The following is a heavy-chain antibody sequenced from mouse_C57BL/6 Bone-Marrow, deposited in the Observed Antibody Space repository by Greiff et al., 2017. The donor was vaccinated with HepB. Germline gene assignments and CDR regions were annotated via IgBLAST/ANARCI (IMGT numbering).Heavy chain of an antibody. V-gene: IGHV1-78*01. CDR2: IYPRDGST. Sequence: VQLQQSDAELVKPGASVKISCKVSGYTFTDHTIHWMKQRPEQGLEWIGYIYPRDGSTKYNEKFKGKATLTVDKSSSTAYMQLSSLTSEDSAVYYCATYGSSPAWFAYWGQGTLVTVSA. D-gene: IGHD1-1*01. CDR3: ATYGSSPAWFAY. CDR1: GYTFTDHT. J-gene: IGHJ3*01.